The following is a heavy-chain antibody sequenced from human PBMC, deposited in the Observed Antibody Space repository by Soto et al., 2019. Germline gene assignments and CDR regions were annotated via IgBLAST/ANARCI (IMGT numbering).Heavy chain of an antibody. CDR3: AMVDNYVAPTPQDA. Sequence: QVQLVQSGDEVRKPGSSVKVSRKASGYIFVNYGIAWVRQAPGQGLEWMGWISPYSGNTHYASKVQGRLTMTTDTCTRTGDMDLRSLTADDTAVYDCAMVDNYVAPTPQDAWGQGTTVTVSS. CDR2: ISPYSGNT. CDR1: GYIFVNYG. J-gene: IGHJ6*02. D-gene: IGHD3-16*01. V-gene: IGHV1-18*01.